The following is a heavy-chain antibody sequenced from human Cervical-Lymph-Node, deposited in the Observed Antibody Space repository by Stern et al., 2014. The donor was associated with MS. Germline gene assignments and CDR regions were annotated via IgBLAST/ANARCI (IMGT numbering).Heavy chain of an antibody. CDR2: INWNSSNV. CDR3: SKMFRDCSGGRCYGVPFDN. V-gene: IGHV3-9*01. CDR1: GFSFGDSA. Sequence: EVQLVESGGGLVQPGKSLRLSCTTSGFSFGDSAMHWVRQVPGKGLEWVSGINWNSSNVAYADSVRGRFTIFRDNAKNSLYLQMNSLRREDTALYYCSKMFRDCSGGRCYGVPFDNWGQGTLVTVSS. D-gene: IGHD2-15*01. J-gene: IGHJ4*02.